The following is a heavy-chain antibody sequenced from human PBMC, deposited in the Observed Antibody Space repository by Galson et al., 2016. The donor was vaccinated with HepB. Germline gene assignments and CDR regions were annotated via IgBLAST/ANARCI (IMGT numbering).Heavy chain of an antibody. CDR1: GFTLSSYG. J-gene: IGHJ4*02. D-gene: IGHD1-1*01. V-gene: IGHV3-33*01. CDR2: IWYDGVNT. CDR3: ARQAFTNWNPFDY. Sequence: SLRLSCAASGFTLSSYGIHWVRQAPGKGLEWVAVIWYDGVNTYYADSVKGRFTISRDNSKNTLYLQMNSLRAEDTVVYYCARQAFTNWNPFDYWGQGSLVTVSS.